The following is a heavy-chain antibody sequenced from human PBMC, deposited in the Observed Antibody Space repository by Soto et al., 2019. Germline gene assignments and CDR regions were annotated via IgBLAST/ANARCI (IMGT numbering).Heavy chain of an antibody. D-gene: IGHD3-10*01. CDR2: ISYDGSEK. CDR3: ARDLLAAYSHSGMIDY. J-gene: IGHJ4*02. Sequence: PGGSLRLSCEDSGFALSDYAMHWVRQAPGEGLEWVAIISYDGSEKKYADSVKGRFTISRDNSKDTVYLQMSSLTGNDTAVYYCARDLLAAYSHSGMIDYWGQGSLVTVSS. CDR1: GFALSDYA. V-gene: IGHV3-30*14.